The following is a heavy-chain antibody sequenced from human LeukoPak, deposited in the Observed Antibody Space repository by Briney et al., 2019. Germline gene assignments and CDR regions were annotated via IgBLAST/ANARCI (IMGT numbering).Heavy chain of an antibody. CDR2: ISGSGGST. CDR3: ARPRDGYNQIDY. CDR1: GFTFSDYY. D-gene: IGHD5-24*01. V-gene: IGHV3-23*01. J-gene: IGHJ4*02. Sequence: PGGSLRLSCAASGFTFSDYYMSWIRQAPGKGLEWVSAISGSGGSTYYADSVKGRFTISRDNSKNTLYLQMNSLRAEDTAVYYCARPRDGYNQIDYWGQGTLVTVSS.